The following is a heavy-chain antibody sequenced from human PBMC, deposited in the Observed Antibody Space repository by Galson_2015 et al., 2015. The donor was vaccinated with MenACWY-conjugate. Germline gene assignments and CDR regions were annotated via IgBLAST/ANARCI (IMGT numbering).Heavy chain of an antibody. CDR1: GFTFSNYW. J-gene: IGHJ4*02. V-gene: IGHV3-7*03. Sequence: SLRLSCAASGFTFSNYWMSWVRQAPGKGLEWVANIKQDGSEKYYVDSVKGRFTISRDNAKNSLYLRMNSLRAEDTAMYYCASVPGYSYGHYDWWGQGTLVTVSS. D-gene: IGHD5-18*01. CDR3: ASVPGYSYGHYDW. CDR2: IKQDGSEK.